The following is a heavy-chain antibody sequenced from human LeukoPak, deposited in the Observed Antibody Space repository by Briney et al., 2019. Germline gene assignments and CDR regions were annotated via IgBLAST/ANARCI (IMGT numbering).Heavy chain of an antibody. J-gene: IGHJ4*02. V-gene: IGHV3-53*01. CDR2: IYSAGSGGAT. D-gene: IGHD5-24*01. CDR1: GFTVSSNY. Sequence: GGSLRLSCAASGFTVSSNYMGWVRQAPGKGLEWVSVIYSAGSGGATYYADSVTGRFTISRDSSMSTLYLQMNSLRVEDTAVYYCARGDGYNFWEYWGQGTLVTVSS. CDR3: ARGDGYNFWEY.